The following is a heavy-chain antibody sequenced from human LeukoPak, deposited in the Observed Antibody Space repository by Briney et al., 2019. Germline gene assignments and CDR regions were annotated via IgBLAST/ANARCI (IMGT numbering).Heavy chain of an antibody. V-gene: IGHV3-23*01. CDR3: AKIGATTPLTGD. Sequence: GGSLRLSCAAPVYTLSRYAMSWGRPAPGKGVEWVSPISGRGCRTYYADSAKGPCPHSRDNSKKTLYLQMNSLRAEDTAVYYCAKIGATTPLTGDWGQGTRVTVSS. D-gene: IGHD3-9*01. CDR2: ISGRGCRT. CDR1: VYTLSRYA. J-gene: IGHJ4*02.